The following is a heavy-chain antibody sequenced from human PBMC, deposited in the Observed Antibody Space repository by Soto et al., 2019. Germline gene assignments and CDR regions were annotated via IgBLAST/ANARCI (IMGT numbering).Heavy chain of an antibody. D-gene: IGHD3-3*01. V-gene: IGHV3-30*03. CDR2: ISYDGSNK. CDR3: SGFGVVTLGLDY. CDR1: GFTFSSYG. Sequence: PGGSLRLSCAASGFTFSSYGMHWVRQAPGKGLEWVAVISYDGSNKYYADSVKGRFTISRDNSKNTLYLQMNSLRAEDTAVYYCSGFGVVTLGLDYWGQGTLVTAPQ. J-gene: IGHJ4*02.